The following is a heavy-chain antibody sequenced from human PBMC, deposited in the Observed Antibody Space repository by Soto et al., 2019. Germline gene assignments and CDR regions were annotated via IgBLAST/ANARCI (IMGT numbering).Heavy chain of an antibody. V-gene: IGHV4-38-2*01. Sequence: PETLSLTCAVSGYSISSGYYWGWIRQPPGKGLEWIGSIYHSGSTYYNPSLKSRVTISVDTSKNQFSLKLSSVTAADTAVYYCARGANWNYVRFDPWGQGTLVTVS. D-gene: IGHD1-7*01. CDR2: IYHSGST. CDR3: ARGANWNYVRFDP. CDR1: GYSISSGYY. J-gene: IGHJ5*02.